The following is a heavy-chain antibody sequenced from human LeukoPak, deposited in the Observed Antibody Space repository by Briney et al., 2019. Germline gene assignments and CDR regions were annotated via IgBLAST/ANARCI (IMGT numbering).Heavy chain of an antibody. V-gene: IGHV4-39*07. CDR2: IYYSGST. CDR3: ARIDPFDFQFDY. CDR1: GGSISSSSYY. D-gene: IGHD3-9*01. Sequence: SETLSLTCTVSGGSISSSSYYWGWIRQPPGKGLEWIGSIYYSGSTYYNPSLKSRVTISVDTSKNQFSLKLSSVTAADTAVYYCARIDPFDFQFDYWGQGTLVTVSS. J-gene: IGHJ4*02.